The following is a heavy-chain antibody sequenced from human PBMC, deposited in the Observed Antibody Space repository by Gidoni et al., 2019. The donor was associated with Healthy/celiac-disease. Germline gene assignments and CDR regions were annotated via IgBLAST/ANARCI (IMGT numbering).Heavy chain of an antibody. D-gene: IGHD3-3*01. Sequence: QVQLQQWGAGLLKPSETLSLTCAVYGGSFSGYYWSWIRQPPGKGLEWIGEINHSGSTNYNPSLKSRVTISVDTSKNQFSLKLSSVTAADTAVYYCARVTIGAFDIWGQGTMVTVSS. J-gene: IGHJ3*02. CDR2: INHSGST. V-gene: IGHV4-34*01. CDR3: ARVTIGAFDI. CDR1: GGSFSGYY.